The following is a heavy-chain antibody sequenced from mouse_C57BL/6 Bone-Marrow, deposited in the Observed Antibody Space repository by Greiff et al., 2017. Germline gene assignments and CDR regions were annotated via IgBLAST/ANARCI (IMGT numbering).Heavy chain of an antibody. CDR3: ARRYYGSFYYFDY. D-gene: IGHD1-1*01. J-gene: IGHJ2*01. Sequence: VQLQQSGPELVKPGASVKLSCKASGYTFTDYYMNWVKQSHGKSLEWIGDINPNNGGTSYNEKFKGKATLTVDKTSSTAYMGLRSLTSEDSAVYYCARRYYGSFYYFDYWGQGTTLTVSS. CDR1: GYTFTDYY. V-gene: IGHV1-26*01. CDR2: INPNNGGT.